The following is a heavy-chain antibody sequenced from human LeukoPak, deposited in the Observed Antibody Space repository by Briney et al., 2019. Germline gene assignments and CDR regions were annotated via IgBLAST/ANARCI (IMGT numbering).Heavy chain of an antibody. CDR1: GGSISGTSY. D-gene: IGHD2-2*01. CDR3: ARQEVGAGYCSSTSCAEPHWFDP. V-gene: IGHV4-39*01. J-gene: IGHJ5*02. Sequence: SETLSLTCIVSGGSISGTSYWGWIRQPPGKGLEWIGTILYSGSTFYNPSLKSRVTISVDASKNQFSLKLNSVTAADTAVYYCARQEVGAGYCSSTSCAEPHWFDPWGQGTLVTVSS. CDR2: ILYSGST.